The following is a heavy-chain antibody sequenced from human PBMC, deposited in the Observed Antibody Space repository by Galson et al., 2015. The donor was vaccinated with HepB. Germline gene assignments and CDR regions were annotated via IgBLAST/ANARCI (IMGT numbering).Heavy chain of an antibody. CDR3: ARRKRDFWSGYYVIDY. CDR1: GFTFRTFA. CDR2: ISYDGRNQ. D-gene: IGHD3-3*01. V-gene: IGHV3-30-3*01. Sequence: SLRLSCAASGFTFRTFAMHWVRQAPGKGLEWVAVISYDGRNQYYADSVQGRITISRDNSKNTLYLQMRSLKDEDTAMYYCARRKRDFWSGYYVIDYWGQGTLVTVSS. J-gene: IGHJ4*02.